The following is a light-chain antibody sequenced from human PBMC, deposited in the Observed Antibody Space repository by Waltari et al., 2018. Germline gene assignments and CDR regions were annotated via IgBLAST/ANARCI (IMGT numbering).Light chain of an antibody. J-gene: IGLJ3*02. CDR1: NIGSKD. Sequence: SYVLTQPPSVSVAPGNTATLTCGGTNIGSKDVHWYQQKPGQAPRLVGHGDSDRPSGRPDRISGSNPGDRATLNIRRGGGGDEGGYYCQVLGRSYDQWVFGGGNKLTVL. CDR2: GDS. V-gene: IGLV3-21*03. CDR3: QVLGRSYDQWV.